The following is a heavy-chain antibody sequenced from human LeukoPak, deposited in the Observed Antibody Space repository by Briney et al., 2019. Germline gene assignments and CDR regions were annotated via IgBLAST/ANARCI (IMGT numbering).Heavy chain of an antibody. Sequence: ASVKVSCKASGYTFISYGISWVRQAPGQGLEWMGWISAYNGNTNYAQKLQGRVTMTTDTSTSTAYMELRSLRSDDTAVYYCARLTWIQLWLPLDYWGQGTLVTVSS. CDR2: ISAYNGNT. CDR1: GYTFISYG. CDR3: ARLTWIQLWLPLDY. V-gene: IGHV1-18*01. J-gene: IGHJ4*02. D-gene: IGHD5-18*01.